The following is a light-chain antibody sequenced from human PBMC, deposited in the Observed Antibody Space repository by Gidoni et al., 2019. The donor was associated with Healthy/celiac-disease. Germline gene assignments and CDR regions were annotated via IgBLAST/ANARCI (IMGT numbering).Light chain of an antibody. CDR2: DAS. CDR1: QSVSSY. J-gene: IGKJ3*01. V-gene: IGKV3-11*01. CDR3: QQRSNWPIT. Sequence: EIVLTQPPATLSLSPGERATLSCRASQSVSSYLAWYQQKPGQAPRLLIYDASNGATAIPARFSGSGSGTDFTLTISGLEPEDFAVYYFQQRSNWPITFGPGTKVDIK.